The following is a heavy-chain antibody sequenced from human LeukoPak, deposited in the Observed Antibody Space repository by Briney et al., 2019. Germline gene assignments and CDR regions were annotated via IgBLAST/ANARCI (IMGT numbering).Heavy chain of an antibody. D-gene: IGHD2-15*01. CDR2: INSEGSRT. CDR1: GFTFSSYW. Sequence: PGGSLRLSCAASGFTFSSYWMHWVRQAPGKGLVWVPRINSEGSRTFYADSVKGRFTISRDNSKNSLYLQMNSLRTEDTALYYCAKDGAQLKVAATLDYWGQGTLVTVSS. CDR3: AKDGAQLKVAATLDY. J-gene: IGHJ4*02. V-gene: IGHV3-74*01.